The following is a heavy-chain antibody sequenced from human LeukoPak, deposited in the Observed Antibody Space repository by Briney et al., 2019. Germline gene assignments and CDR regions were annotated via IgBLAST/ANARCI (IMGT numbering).Heavy chain of an antibody. D-gene: IGHD6-19*01. Sequence: GGSLRLFCAASGFTFDDYGMSWVRQAPGKGLEWVSGINWNGGTTGYADSVKGRFTISRDNAKNSLYLQMNSLRAEDTALYHCARAVAGNGGYYHYYMDVWGKGTTVTVSS. CDR2: INWNGGTT. J-gene: IGHJ6*03. CDR3: ARAVAGNGGYYHYYMDV. V-gene: IGHV3-20*01. CDR1: GFTFDDYG.